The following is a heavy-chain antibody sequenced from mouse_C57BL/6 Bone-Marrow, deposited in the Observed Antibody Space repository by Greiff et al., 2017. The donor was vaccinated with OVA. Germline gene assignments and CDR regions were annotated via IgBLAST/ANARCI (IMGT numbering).Heavy chain of an antibody. CDR3: ASDYYDGRSFAY. V-gene: IGHV1-66*01. J-gene: IGHJ3*01. CDR2: IYPGSGNT. CDR1: GYSITSYY. Sequence: VQLQQSGPELVKPGASVKISCKASGYSITSYYIHWVKQRPGQGLEWIGWIYPGSGNTKYNEKFKGKATLTSDTSSSTAYMQLSSLTSEDSAIYYCASDYYDGRSFAYWGQGTLVTVSA. D-gene: IGHD1-1*01.